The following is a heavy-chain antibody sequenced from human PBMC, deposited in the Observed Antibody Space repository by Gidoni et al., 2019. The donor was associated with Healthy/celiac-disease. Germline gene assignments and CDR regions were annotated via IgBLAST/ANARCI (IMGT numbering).Heavy chain of an antibody. D-gene: IGHD5-18*01. CDR1: GGSISSSSYY. J-gene: IGHJ4*02. V-gene: IGHV4-39*01. CDR3: ARLQGYSYGLVLSYFDY. CDR2: IYYSGST. Sequence: QLQLQESGPGLVKPSETLSLTCTVSGGSISSSSYYWGWIRQPPGKGLEWIGSIYYSGSTYYNPSLKSRVTISVDTSKNQFSLKLSSVTAADTAVYYCARLQGYSYGLVLSYFDYWGQGTLVTVSS.